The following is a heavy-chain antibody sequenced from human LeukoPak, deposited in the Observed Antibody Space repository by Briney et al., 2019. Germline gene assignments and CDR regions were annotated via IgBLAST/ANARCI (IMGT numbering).Heavy chain of an antibody. CDR3: ARGDDFSGDH. CDR1: GFTFSNFW. CDR2: IHPEGNEK. J-gene: IGHJ4*02. D-gene: IGHD1-1*01. Sequence: HPAGSLRLSCAISGFTFSNFWMSWVRQAPGRGLEWVANIHPEGNEKYHLESVKGRFTISRDNINNLLFLQMNALRVEDTAIYYCARGDDFSGDHWGQGTLVTVSS. V-gene: IGHV3-7*04.